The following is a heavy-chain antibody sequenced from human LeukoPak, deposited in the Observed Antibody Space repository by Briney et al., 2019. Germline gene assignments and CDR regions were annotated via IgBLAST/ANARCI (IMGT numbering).Heavy chain of an antibody. CDR1: GFTFSSDA. V-gene: IGHV3-23*01. J-gene: IGHJ4*02. D-gene: IGHD4-17*01. CDR3: ARGGWGDYAKYSFDY. Sequence: PGGSLRLSCAASGFTFSSDAMTWVRQAPGKGLEWVSSISGSGGSIYYADSVKGRFTISRDNSKNTLYLRMNSLRAEDTAVYFCARGGWGDYAKYSFDYWGQGALVTLS. CDR2: ISGSGGSI.